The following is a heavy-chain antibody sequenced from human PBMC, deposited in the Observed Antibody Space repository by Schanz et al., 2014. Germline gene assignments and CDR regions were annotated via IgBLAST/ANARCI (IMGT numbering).Heavy chain of an antibody. D-gene: IGHD3-10*01. J-gene: IGHJ4*02. V-gene: IGHV3-23*01. CDR1: GFTFFGSFA. CDR2: MSGSGSTA. Sequence: EVQLLESGGGLVQPGGSLRLSCVASGFTFFGSFAMSCVRQAPGKGLEWVSGMSGSGSTADYADSVKGRFTISRDNSRKTLYLQMNSLRAEDTAVYYCAKDQGSYGSGSYSYFDYWGQGTLATVSS. CDR3: AKDQGSYGSGSYSYFDY.